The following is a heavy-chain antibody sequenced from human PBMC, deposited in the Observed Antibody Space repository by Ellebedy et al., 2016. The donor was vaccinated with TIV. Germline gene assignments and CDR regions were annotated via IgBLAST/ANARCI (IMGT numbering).Heavy chain of an antibody. D-gene: IGHD6-6*01. Sequence: GESLKISCKGSGYSFTDHWIAWVRQMPGKGLEWMGIIYPYGSDATYSPSFQGQVTISVDKSINTAYLQWNRLKASDTAMYYCARHRGSSSSDAFDIWGQGKMVTVSS. J-gene: IGHJ3*02. CDR1: GYSFTDHW. CDR2: IYPYGSDA. CDR3: ARHRGSSSSDAFDI. V-gene: IGHV5-51*01.